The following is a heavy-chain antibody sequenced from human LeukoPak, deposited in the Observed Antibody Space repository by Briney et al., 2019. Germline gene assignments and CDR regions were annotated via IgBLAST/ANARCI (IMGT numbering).Heavy chain of an antibody. Sequence: GGSLRLSCAASGFTFSSYSMNWVRQAPGKGLEWVSSISSSSSYIYYADSVKGRFTISRDNAKNSLYLQMNSLRAEDTAVYYCANLHYDILTGYIYYFDYWGQGTLVTVSS. V-gene: IGHV3-21*04. CDR3: ANLHYDILTGYIYYFDY. D-gene: IGHD3-9*01. CDR1: GFTFSSYS. CDR2: ISSSSSYI. J-gene: IGHJ4*02.